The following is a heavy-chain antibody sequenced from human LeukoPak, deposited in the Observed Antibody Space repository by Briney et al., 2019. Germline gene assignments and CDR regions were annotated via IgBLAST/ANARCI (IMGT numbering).Heavy chain of an antibody. CDR2: ISSNGGST. CDR1: GFTFSSYA. J-gene: IGHJ1*01. V-gene: IGHV3-64D*09. D-gene: IGHD2-15*01. CDR3: VKGRYCSGGSCYEGYFQH. Sequence: GGSLRLSCSASGFTFSSYAMHWVRQAPGKGLEYVSAISSNGGSTYYADSVKCRFTISRDNSKNTLYLQMSSLRAEDTAVYYCVKGRYCSGGSCYEGYFQHWGQGTLVTVSS.